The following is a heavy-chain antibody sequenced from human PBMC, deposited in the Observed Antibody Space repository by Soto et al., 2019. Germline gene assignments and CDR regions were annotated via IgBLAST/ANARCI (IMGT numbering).Heavy chain of an antibody. Sequence: EVQLVESGGGLVKPGGSLRLSCAASGFTFSSYSMNWVRQAPGKGLEWVSSISSSSSYIYYAESVKGRFTISRDNGKNSLSLQMNSLRGEDTAVYYCARDQGAGSGNSLDSWRQGTLVTVSS. D-gene: IGHD6-19*01. CDR1: GFTFSSYS. J-gene: IGHJ4*02. CDR2: ISSSSSYI. V-gene: IGHV3-21*01. CDR3: ARDQGAGSGNSLDS.